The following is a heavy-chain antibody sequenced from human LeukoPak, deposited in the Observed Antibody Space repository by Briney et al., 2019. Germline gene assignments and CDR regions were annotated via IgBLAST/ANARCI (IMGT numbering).Heavy chain of an antibody. CDR2: ITASGTGV. CDR1: GFTFNTHE. Sequence: GGSLRLSCEASGFTFNTHEMNWIRQAPGKGLEWISYITASGTGVHYADSVKGRFTISRDNAKNSLFLQMNSLRVDDTGVYYCARDKNGWYSGVDDWGQGTQVTVSS. V-gene: IGHV3-48*03. D-gene: IGHD6-19*01. J-gene: IGHJ4*02. CDR3: ARDKNGWYSGVDD.